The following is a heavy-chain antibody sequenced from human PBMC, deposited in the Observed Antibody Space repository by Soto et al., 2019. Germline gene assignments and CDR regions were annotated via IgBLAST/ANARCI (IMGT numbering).Heavy chain of an antibody. CDR2: IYYSGST. CDR1: GDSLNNYY. D-gene: IGHD6-19*01. J-gene: IGHJ4*02. V-gene: IGHV4-59*01. Sequence: QVQLQESGPGLVKPSETLSLTCTVSGDSLNNYYWTWVRQPPGKSLEWIGYIYYSGSTNYNPSLESRVTISVDTSKNQFSLNLISVTAADTAVYYCARSSGWAFDYWGQGTLVTVSS. CDR3: ARSSGWAFDY.